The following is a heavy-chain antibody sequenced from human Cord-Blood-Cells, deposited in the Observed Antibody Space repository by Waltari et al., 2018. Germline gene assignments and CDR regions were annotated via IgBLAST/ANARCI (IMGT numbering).Heavy chain of an antibody. CDR1: GFTFSSYS. Sequence: EVQLVESGGGLVKPGGSLRLSCAASGFTFSSYSMNWVRQAPGKGLEWVSTISSSSIYIYYADSVKGRFTISRDNAKNSLYLQMNSLRAEDTAVYYCARDLSSWYYFDYWGQGTLVTVSS. D-gene: IGHD6-13*01. CDR3: ARDLSSWYYFDY. CDR2: ISSSSIYI. J-gene: IGHJ4*02. V-gene: IGHV3-21*01.